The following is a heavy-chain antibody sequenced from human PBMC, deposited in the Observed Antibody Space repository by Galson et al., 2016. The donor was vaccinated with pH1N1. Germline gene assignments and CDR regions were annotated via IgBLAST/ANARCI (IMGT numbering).Heavy chain of an antibody. CDR1: GYTFTDYY. J-gene: IGHJ4*02. CDR3: ARPSYGDHHDY. V-gene: IGHV1-2*06. Sequence: SVKVSCKASGYTFTDYYIHWVRQAPGQGLEWMGRINPNSGATNYAQKFQGRVTMTRDTSISTAYMELSRLRSDDTAMFYCARPSYGDHHDYWNQGTLVTVSS. CDR2: INPNSGAT. D-gene: IGHD4-17*01.